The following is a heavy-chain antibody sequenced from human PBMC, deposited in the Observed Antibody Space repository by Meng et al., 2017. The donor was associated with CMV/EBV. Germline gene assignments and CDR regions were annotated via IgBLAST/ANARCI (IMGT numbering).Heavy chain of an antibody. CDR1: GFTFSTYS. CDR2: ISSSSTTI. Sequence: GGSLRLPCAASGFTFSTYSMNWFRQAPGKGLEWVSYISSSSTTIYYADSVKGRFTISRDNAKYSLYLQMKNLRAQDTAVYYCASTPQYYSDGSGYLVSGGNWGQGTLVTVSS. V-gene: IGHV3-48*04. D-gene: IGHD3-22*01. J-gene: IGHJ4*02. CDR3: ASTPQYYSDGSGYLVSGGN.